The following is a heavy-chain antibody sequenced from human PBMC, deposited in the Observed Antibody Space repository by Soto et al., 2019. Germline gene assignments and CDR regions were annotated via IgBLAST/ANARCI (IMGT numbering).Heavy chain of an antibody. V-gene: IGHV3-30*04. CDR1: GFTFSSYA. CDR3: AAMGSSSCHECDAFDI. J-gene: IGHJ3*02. D-gene: IGHD6-13*01. Sequence: PGGSLRLSCSASGFTFSSYAMHWVRQAPGKGLKYVAVITNDGSNKYYADSVKGRFTISRDNSKNTLYLQMNSLRAEDTAVYYCAAMGSSSCHECDAFDIWGQGTMVTV. CDR2: ITNDGSNK.